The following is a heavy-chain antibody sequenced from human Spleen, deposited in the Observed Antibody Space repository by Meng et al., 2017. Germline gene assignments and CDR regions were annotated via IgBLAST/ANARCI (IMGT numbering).Heavy chain of an antibody. D-gene: IGHD4-17*01. Sequence: QIHLEASGPPLVKPTQTLTLTCTFSGFSLTTCGVGVGWIRQPPGKALEWLALIYWDDDKRYSPSLKSRLIITKDTSKNQVVLTLTNMDSVDTATYYCAHSNYGDYGVGFFDHWGQGTLVTVSS. CDR1: GFSLTTCGVG. V-gene: IGHV2-5*02. CDR3: AHSNYGDYGVGFFDH. CDR2: IYWDDDK. J-gene: IGHJ4*02.